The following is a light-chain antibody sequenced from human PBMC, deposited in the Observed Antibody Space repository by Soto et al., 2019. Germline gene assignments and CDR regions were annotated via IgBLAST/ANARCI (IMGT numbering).Light chain of an antibody. Sequence: QPVRTQPPSASGSPGQSVTISCTVTSRDVGDTYVSWYQQHLGKAPKLIIYEVSQRPSGVPDRFSGSKSGNAASRTSSGLQAEDEADYYCSSYTRSSTYVFGVGTKVTVL. J-gene: IGLJ1*01. CDR1: SRDVGDTY. V-gene: IGLV2-8*01. CDR2: EVS. CDR3: SSYTRSSTYV.